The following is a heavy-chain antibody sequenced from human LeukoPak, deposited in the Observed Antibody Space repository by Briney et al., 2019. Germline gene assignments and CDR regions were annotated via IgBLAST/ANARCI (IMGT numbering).Heavy chain of an antibody. J-gene: IGHJ4*02. CDR1: GFIISDYA. V-gene: IGHV3-64D*06. Sequence: GGSLRLSCSASGFIISDYAMHWVRQAPGKGLEYVSALSANGGTTYYADSVKGRFTISRDTSKNTLYLQISSLRAEDTAMYHCVKDLYKGDSASWYFFHYWGQGTLVTVSS. CDR3: VKDLYKGDSASWYFFHY. CDR2: LSANGGTT. D-gene: IGHD2-2*01.